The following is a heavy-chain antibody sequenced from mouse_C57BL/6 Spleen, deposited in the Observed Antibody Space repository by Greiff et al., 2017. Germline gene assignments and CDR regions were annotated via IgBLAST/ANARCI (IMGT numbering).Heavy chain of an antibody. D-gene: IGHD4-1*01. CDR3: ASRTGTEAMDY. CDR2: ISSGSSTI. J-gene: IGHJ4*01. CDR1: GFTFSDYG. Sequence: EVKLVESGGGLVKPGGSLKLSCAASGFTFSDYGMHWVRQAPEKGLEWVAYISSGSSTIYYADTVKGRFTISRDNAKNTLLLQMTSLRSEDTAMYYCASRTGTEAMDYWGQGTSVTVSS. V-gene: IGHV5-17*01.